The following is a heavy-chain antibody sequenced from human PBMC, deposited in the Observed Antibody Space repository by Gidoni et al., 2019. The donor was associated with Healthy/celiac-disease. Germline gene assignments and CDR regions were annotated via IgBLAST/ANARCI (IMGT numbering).Heavy chain of an antibody. Sequence: EVQLLESGGGLVQPGGSLRLSCAASGFTFSSYAMSWVRQAPGKGLGWVSAISGSGGSTYYADSVKGRFTISRDNSKNTLYLQMNSLRAEDTAVYYCAKDLSGRELRRMYYWGQGTLSPSPQ. J-gene: IGHJ4*02. CDR2: ISGSGGST. CDR3: AKDLSGRELRRMYY. D-gene: IGHD1-26*01. CDR1: GFTFSSYA. V-gene: IGHV3-23*01.